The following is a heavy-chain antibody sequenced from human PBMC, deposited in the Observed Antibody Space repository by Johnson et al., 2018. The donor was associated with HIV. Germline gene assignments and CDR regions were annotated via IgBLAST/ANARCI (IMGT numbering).Heavy chain of an antibody. V-gene: IGHV3-7*05. CDR2: IKQDGSEK. CDR1: GFIVSSNY. Sequence: VQLVESGGGVVQPGRSLRLSCAASGFIVSSNYMSWVRQAPGKGLEWVANIKQDGSEKYYVDSVKGRFTISRDNAKNSLYLQMNSLRDEDTTVYYCARVKSDGNWEARKGGRESRAAFDIRGQGTMVTVSS. J-gene: IGHJ3*02. CDR3: ARVKSDGNWEARKGGRESRAAFDI. D-gene: IGHD7-27*01.